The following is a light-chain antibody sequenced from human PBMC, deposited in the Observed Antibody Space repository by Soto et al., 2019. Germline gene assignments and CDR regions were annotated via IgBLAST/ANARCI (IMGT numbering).Light chain of an antibody. CDR3: HSYDNNLAV. CDR2: GDT. Sequence: QSVLTQPASVSGAPGQRVTISCDGSSSNIGAGHAVHWYQQVPGTAPKLLIYGDTDRSSGVPDRFSGSRAGSSASLAITGLQAEDEADYYCHSYDNNLAVFGGGTKLTVL. CDR1: SSNIGAGHA. V-gene: IGLV1-40*01. J-gene: IGLJ2*01.